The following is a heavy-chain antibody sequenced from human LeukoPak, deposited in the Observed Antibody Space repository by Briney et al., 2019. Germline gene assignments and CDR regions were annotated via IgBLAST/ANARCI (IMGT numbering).Heavy chain of an antibody. V-gene: IGHV3-11*04. CDR2: ISSSGSTI. J-gene: IGHJ4*02. D-gene: IGHD6-13*01. CDR1: GFTFSDYY. CDR3: ARQPNAGAAGTLDY. Sequence: GGSLRLSCAASGFTFSDYYMSWIRQAPGKGLEWVSYISSSGSTIYYADSVKGRFTISRDNSKNTLYLQMNSLRAEDTAVYYCARQPNAGAAGTLDYWGQGTLVTVSS.